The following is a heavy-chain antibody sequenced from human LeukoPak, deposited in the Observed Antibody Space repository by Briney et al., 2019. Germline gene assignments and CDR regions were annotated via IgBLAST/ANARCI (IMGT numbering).Heavy chain of an antibody. CDR2: ISGSGGST. Sequence: GGSLRLSCAASGFTFSSYAMSWVRQAPGKGLEWVSAISGSGGSTYYADSVKGRFTISRDNSKNTLYLQMNSLRAGDTAVYYCGRLDYASAFDIWGQGTMVTVSS. CDR3: GRLDYASAFDI. D-gene: IGHD3/OR15-3a*01. CDR1: GFTFSSYA. V-gene: IGHV3-23*01. J-gene: IGHJ3*02.